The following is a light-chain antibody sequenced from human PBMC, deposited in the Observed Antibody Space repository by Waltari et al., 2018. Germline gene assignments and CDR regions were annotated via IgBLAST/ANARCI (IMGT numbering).Light chain of an antibody. V-gene: IGLV6-57*02. CDR2: DVN. J-gene: IGLJ2*01. CDR1: RRNIARNH. CDR3: QSFDRSSVV. Sequence: NFVLNQPHSVSESPGKTVTISCTGSRRNIARNHLQWFQQRPGSAPTTVIDDVNQRPSGVPDRFSGSIDRSSNSASLTISGLTTEDEADYCCQSFDRSSVVFGGGTKLTVL.